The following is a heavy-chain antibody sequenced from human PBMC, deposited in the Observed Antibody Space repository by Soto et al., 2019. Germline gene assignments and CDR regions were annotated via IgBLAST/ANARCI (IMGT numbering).Heavy chain of an antibody. CDR3: AKAVSYSGSSGCLDY. D-gene: IGHD4-4*01. CDR1: GASISGNY. CDR2: IYYSGAT. Sequence: LSLTCNVSGASISGNYWNWIRQPPGKGLEGIGYIYYSGATNYNPSLESRVTISVDTPQSQFSLKLTSVTPADTAVYYCAKAVSYSGSSGCLDYWGQGILVTVSS. J-gene: IGHJ4*02. V-gene: IGHV4-59*01.